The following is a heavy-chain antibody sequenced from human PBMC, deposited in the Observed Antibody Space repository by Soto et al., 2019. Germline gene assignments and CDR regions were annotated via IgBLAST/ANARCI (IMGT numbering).Heavy chain of an antibody. V-gene: IGHV4-59*08. Sequence: SETLSLTCTVSGGSISSYYWSWIRQPPGKGLEWIGYIYYSGSTNYNPSLKSRVTISVDTSKNQFSLKLSSVTAADTAVYYCARRTTVTRGLDYWGQGTLVTVSS. D-gene: IGHD4-4*01. J-gene: IGHJ4*02. CDR2: IYYSGST. CDR3: ARRTTVTRGLDY. CDR1: GGSISSYY.